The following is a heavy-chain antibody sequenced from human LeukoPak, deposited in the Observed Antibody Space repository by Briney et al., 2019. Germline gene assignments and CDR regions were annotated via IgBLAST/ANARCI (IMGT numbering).Heavy chain of an antibody. CDR3: ARGAGYNYPYYFDY. CDR1: GFSFTSYA. Sequence: GGSLRLSCAASGFSFTSYAMHWVRQAPGKGLEWVSVIYGGGNIYYADSVKGRFTISRDNSKNTLCLQMNSLRAEDTAVYYCARGAGYNYPYYFDYWGQGTLVTVSS. J-gene: IGHJ4*02. V-gene: IGHV3-53*01. CDR2: IYGGGNI. D-gene: IGHD5-24*01.